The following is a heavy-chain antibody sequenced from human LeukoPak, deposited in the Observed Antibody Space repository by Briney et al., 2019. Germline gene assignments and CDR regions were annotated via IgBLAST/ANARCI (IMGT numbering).Heavy chain of an antibody. CDR3: ARDSSGYVWGSYRYFDY. V-gene: IGHV4-61*02. J-gene: IGHJ4*02. Sequence: SETLSLTCTVSGGSISSSSYYWSWIRQPAGKGLEWIGRIYTSGSTNYNPSLKSRVTMSVDTSKNQFSLKLSSVTAADTAVYYCARDSSGYVWGSYRYFDYWGQGTLVTVSS. D-gene: IGHD3-16*02. CDR1: GGSISSSSYY. CDR2: IYTSGST.